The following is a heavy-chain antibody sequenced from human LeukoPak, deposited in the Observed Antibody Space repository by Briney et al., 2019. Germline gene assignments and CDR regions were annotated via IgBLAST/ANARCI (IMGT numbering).Heavy chain of an antibody. CDR3: ARVGYSYVVDY. D-gene: IGHD5-18*01. CDR1: GFTFSSYA. J-gene: IGHJ4*02. Sequence: PGGSLRLSCAASGFTFSSYAMHWVRQAPGKGLEYVSDISSNGGRTYYANSVKGRFTISRDNSKNTLYLQMGSLRAEDMAVYYCARVGYSYVVDYWGQGTLVTVSS. CDR2: ISSNGGRT. V-gene: IGHV3-64*01.